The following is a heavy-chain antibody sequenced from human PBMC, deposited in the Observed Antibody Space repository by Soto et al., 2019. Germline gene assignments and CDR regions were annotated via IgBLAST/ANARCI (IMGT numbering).Heavy chain of an antibody. V-gene: IGHV1-2*04. Sequence: GASVKVSCKASGYTFTGYYMHWVRQAPGQGLEWMGWINPNSGGTNYAQKFQGWVTMTRDTSISTAYMELSRLRSDDTAVYYCASNTDNVAGTVYYYGMDVWGQGTTVTVSS. CDR3: ASNTDNVAGTVYYYGMDV. J-gene: IGHJ6*02. CDR2: INPNSGGT. CDR1: GYTFTGYY. D-gene: IGHD6-13*01.